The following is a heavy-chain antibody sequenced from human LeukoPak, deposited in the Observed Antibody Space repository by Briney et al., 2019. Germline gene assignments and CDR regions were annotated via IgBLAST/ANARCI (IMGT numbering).Heavy chain of an antibody. J-gene: IGHJ4*02. CDR3: ARLSEMLRGPEVIYYFEH. CDR2: IKQDGSEK. CDR1: EFTFTTYW. D-gene: IGHD3-10*01. Sequence: GGSLRLSCEASEFTFTTYWMSWVRQAPGKGLEWVANIKQDGSEKYYVDSVKGRFTISRDNAKNSVYLQMNSLRAEDTAVYYCARLSEMLRGPEVIYYFEHWGQGTLVTVSS. V-gene: IGHV3-7*01.